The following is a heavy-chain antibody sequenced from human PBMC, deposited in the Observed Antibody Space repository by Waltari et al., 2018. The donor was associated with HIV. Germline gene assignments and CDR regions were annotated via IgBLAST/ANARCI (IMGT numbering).Heavy chain of an antibody. D-gene: IGHD3-10*01. V-gene: IGHV3-74*01. CDR1: GFTFRSYW. CDR2: VHRWGSST. Sequence: EVQLVESGGGLVQPVGSLRLSCAASGFTFRSYWMHWVRQAPGKGLVWVLRVHRWGSSTSYADFVKGRFTISRDNAKNTLYLEMNSLRAEDTAVYYCARREATVVRGVYYYGMDVWGQGTTVTVSS. J-gene: IGHJ6*02. CDR3: ARREATVVRGVYYYGMDV.